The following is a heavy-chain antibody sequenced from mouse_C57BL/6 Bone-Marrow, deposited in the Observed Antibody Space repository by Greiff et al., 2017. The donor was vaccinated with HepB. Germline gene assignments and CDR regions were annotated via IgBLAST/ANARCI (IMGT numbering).Heavy chain of an antibody. J-gene: IGHJ3*01. V-gene: IGHV10-3*01. D-gene: IGHD1-3*01. CDR2: IRSKSSNSAT. Sequence: EVKVVESGGGLVQPKGSLKLSCAASGFTFNTYAMHWVRQAPGKGLEWVARIRSKSSNSATYYADSVKDRFTISRDDSQSMLYLQMNNLKTEDTAMYYCVSLVDWGQGTLFTVSA. CDR3: VSLVD. CDR1: GFTFNTYA.